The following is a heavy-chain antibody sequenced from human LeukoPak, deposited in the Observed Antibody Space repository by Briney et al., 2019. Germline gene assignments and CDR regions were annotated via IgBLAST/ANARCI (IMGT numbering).Heavy chain of an antibody. V-gene: IGHV1-69*04. D-gene: IGHD2-15*01. CDR1: GGTFSGYA. J-gene: IGHJ6*02. CDR2: IIPIFGIA. Sequence: ASVKVSCKASGGTFSGYAISWVRQAPGQGLEWMGRIIPIFGIANYAQKFQGRVTITADKSTSTAYMELSSLRSEDTAVYYCAREDRTVVVVAATYYYYYGMDVWGQGTTVTVSS. CDR3: AREDRTVVVVAATYYYYYGMDV.